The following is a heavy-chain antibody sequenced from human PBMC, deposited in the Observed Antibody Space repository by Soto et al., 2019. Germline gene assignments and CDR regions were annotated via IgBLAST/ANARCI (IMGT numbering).Heavy chain of an antibody. J-gene: IGHJ4*02. CDR2: IFSSGRT. V-gene: IGHV4-61*01. Sequence: SETLSLTCTVSGGSVSSGSYYWSWIRQPPGRGLELIGYIFSSGRTNYNPSLKSRVTISVDTSKNQFSLGLSSVSAADTAMYYCARGGNYNVLTGYYEYWGQGTLVTVSS. D-gene: IGHD3-9*01. CDR1: GGSVSSGSYY. CDR3: ARGGNYNVLTGYYEY.